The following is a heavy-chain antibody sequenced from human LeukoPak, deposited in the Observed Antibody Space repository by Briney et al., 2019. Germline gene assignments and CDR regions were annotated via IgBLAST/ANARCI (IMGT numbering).Heavy chain of an antibody. V-gene: IGHV1-69*13. CDR3: ARDRGNSWANYFDY. CDR1: GYTFTSNY. J-gene: IGHJ4*02. Sequence: SVKVSCKASGYTFTSNYLHWVRQAPGQGLEWMGGIIPIFGTANYAQKFQGRVTITADESTSTAYMELSSLRSEDTAVYYCARDRGNSWANYFDYWGQGTLVTVSS. D-gene: IGHD4-23*01. CDR2: IIPIFGTA.